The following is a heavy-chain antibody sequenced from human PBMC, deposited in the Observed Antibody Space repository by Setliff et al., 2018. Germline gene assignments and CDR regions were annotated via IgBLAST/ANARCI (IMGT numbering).Heavy chain of an antibody. V-gene: IGHV3-11*01. D-gene: IGHD5-12*01. Sequence: GGSLRLSCAASGFTFSDYYTSWIRQAPGKGLEWVSYISGSGYTIYYADSVKGRFTISRDNSKNTLYVQMNSLRADDTAVYYCARAPSTRGYSGYDSWGQGTLVTVSS. CDR1: GFTFSDYY. CDR3: ARAPSTRGYSGYDS. J-gene: IGHJ5*02. CDR2: ISGSGYTI.